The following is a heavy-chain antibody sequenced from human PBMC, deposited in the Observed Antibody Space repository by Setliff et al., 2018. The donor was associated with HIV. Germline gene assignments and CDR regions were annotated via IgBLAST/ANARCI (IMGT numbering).Heavy chain of an antibody. Sequence: SETLSLTCTVSGGLITNDGYYWTWIRQHPEKVLEWIGYIYFNGNTYDNPSLQSRVTISGSTSKKQFSLSLTSVTSADTGVYYCTSGDLKGGPTTPYHEYWGQGISVTVSS. V-gene: IGHV4-31*08. CDR2: IYFNGNT. J-gene: IGHJ4*02. D-gene: IGHD1-1*01. CDR1: GGLITNDGYY. CDR3: TSGDLKGGPTTPYHEY.